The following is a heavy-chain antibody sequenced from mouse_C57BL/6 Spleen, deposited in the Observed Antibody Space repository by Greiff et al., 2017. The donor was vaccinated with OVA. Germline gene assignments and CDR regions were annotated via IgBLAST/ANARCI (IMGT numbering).Heavy chain of an antibody. CDR1: GYTFTDYY. CDR2: INPKNGGT. CDR3: ARRVCDDDYFDY. D-gene: IGHD2-3*01. Sequence: VQLQQSGPELVKPGASVKISCKASGYTFTDYYMNWVKQSHGKSLEWIGDINPKNGGTSYNQKFKGKATLTVAKSSSTAYMELSSLQSEDSAVSYCARRVCDDDYFDYWGQGITLTVSS. V-gene: IGHV1-26*01. J-gene: IGHJ2*01.